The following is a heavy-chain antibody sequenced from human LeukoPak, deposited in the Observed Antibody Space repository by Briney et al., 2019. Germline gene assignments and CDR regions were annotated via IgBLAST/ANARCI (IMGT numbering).Heavy chain of an antibody. D-gene: IGHD3-9*01. CDR2: ISYDGSNK. CDR1: GFTFSSYG. Sequence: PGGSLRLSCAASGFTFSSYGMHWVRQAPGKGLEWVAVISYDGSNKYYADSVKGRFTISRDNSKNTLYLQMNSLRAEDTAVYYCAKDQTGYFITVFDYWGQGTLVTVSS. J-gene: IGHJ4*02. V-gene: IGHV3-30*18. CDR3: AKDQTGYFITVFDY.